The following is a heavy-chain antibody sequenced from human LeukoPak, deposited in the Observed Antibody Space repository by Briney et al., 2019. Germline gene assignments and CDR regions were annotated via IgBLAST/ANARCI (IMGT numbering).Heavy chain of an antibody. CDR1: GYTFTGYY. CDR3: ATPERGYSGYDFGS. Sequence: ASVKVSCKASGYTFTGYYMHWVRQAPGQGLEWMGWTNPNSGGTNYAQKFQGRVTMTRDTSISTAYMELSRLRSDDTAVYYCATPERGYSGYDFGSWGQGTLVTVPS. D-gene: IGHD5-12*01. J-gene: IGHJ4*02. CDR2: TNPNSGGT. V-gene: IGHV1-2*02.